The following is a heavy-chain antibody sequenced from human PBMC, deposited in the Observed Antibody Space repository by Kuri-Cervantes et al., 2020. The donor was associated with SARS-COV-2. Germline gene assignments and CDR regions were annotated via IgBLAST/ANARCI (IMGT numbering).Heavy chain of an antibody. V-gene: IGHV4-34*01. D-gene: IGHD3-3*01. Sequence: SETLSLTCAVYGGSFSGYYWSWIRQPPGKGLEWIGEINHSGSTNYNPSLKSRVTIPVDTPKNQFSLKLSSVTAADTAVYYCARQMMSSITIFGVVITRNWFDPWGQGTLVTVSS. CDR1: GGSFSGYY. CDR2: INHSGST. CDR3: ARQMMSSITIFGVVITRNWFDP. J-gene: IGHJ5*02.